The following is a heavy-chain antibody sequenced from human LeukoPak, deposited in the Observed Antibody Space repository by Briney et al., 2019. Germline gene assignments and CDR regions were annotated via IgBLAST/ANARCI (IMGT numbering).Heavy chain of an antibody. Sequence: SETLSLTCTVSGGSISSSSYYWGWIRQPPGKGLEWIGSIYHSGSTYYNPSLKSRVTISVDTSKNQFSLKLSSVTAADTAVYYCASGTITFGGVTTSHNWFDPWGQGTLVTVSS. CDR3: ASGTITFGGVTTSHNWFDP. CDR2: IYHSGST. D-gene: IGHD3-16*01. CDR1: GGSISSSSYY. J-gene: IGHJ5*02. V-gene: IGHV4-39*07.